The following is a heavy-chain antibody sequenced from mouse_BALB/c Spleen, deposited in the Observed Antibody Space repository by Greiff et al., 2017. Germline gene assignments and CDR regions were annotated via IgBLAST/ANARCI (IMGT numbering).Heavy chain of an antibody. V-gene: IGHV1-81*01. CDR2: IYPRSGNT. D-gene: IGHD2-3*01. CDR1: GYTFTSYG. Sequence: VQLQQSGAELARPGASVKLSCKASGYTFTSYGISWVKQRTGQGLEWIGEIYPRSGNTYYNEKFKGKATLTADKSSSTAYMELRSLTSEDSAVYFCAGEEDGYFAYWGQGTLVTVSA. CDR3: AGEEDGYFAY. J-gene: IGHJ3*01.